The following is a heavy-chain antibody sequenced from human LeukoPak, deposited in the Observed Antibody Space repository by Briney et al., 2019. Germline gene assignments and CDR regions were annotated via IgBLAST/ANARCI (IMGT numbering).Heavy chain of an antibody. Sequence: SETLSLTCAVSGSSINSAYYWGWIRQPPGKGLEWIGTIYPSGSTSYNPSLKSRVTISLDTSKNQFSLKLNSVTAADTAVYFCAERSAYESLFDYWGQGTLVTVSS. V-gene: IGHV4-38-2*01. CDR2: IYPSGST. D-gene: IGHD5-12*01. J-gene: IGHJ4*02. CDR1: GSSINSAYY. CDR3: AERSAYESLFDY.